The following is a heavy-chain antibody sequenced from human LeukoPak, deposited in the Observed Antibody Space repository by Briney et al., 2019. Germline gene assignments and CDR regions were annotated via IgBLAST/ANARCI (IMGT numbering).Heavy chain of an antibody. CDR1: GFTFSSDG. Sequence: GGSLRLSCAASGFTFSSDGMHWVRQAPGKGLEWVAFIRYDGSNKYYADSVKGRFTISRDNSKNTLYLQMNSLRAEDTAVYYCAKSRNDVKYYYGMDVWGQGTTVTVSS. CDR2: IRYDGSNK. D-gene: IGHD1-1*01. V-gene: IGHV3-30*02. J-gene: IGHJ6*02. CDR3: AKSRNDVKYYYGMDV.